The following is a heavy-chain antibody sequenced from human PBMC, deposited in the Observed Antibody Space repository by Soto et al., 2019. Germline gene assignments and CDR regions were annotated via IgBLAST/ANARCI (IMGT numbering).Heavy chain of an antibody. CDR3: ATALGVVTPHGGFDY. Sequence: GSVKVSCKVSGYTLTELSMHWVRQAPGKGLEWMGGFDPEDGETIYAQKFQGRVTMTEDTSTDTAYMELSSLRSEDTAVYYCATALGVVTPHGGFDYWGQGTLVTVSS. J-gene: IGHJ4*02. V-gene: IGHV1-24*01. D-gene: IGHD3-3*01. CDR2: FDPEDGET. CDR1: GYTLTELS.